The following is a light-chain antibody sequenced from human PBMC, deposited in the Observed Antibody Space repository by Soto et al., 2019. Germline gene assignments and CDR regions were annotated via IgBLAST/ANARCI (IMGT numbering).Light chain of an antibody. V-gene: IGKV1-5*01. Sequence: DIQMTQSPSTLSASVGDRVTITCRASQSISRCLAWYQQKPGKAPKVLIDDVSSLESGVPSRFSGSGSGTEFTLTISSLQPDDFATYYCQQYNSYPWTFGQGTKVEIK. CDR1: QSISRC. CDR2: DVS. CDR3: QQYNSYPWT. J-gene: IGKJ1*01.